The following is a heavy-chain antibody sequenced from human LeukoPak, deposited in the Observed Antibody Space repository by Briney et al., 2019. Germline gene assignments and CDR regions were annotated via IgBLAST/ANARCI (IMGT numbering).Heavy chain of an antibody. CDR1: GYTLTELS. D-gene: IGHD6-13*01. J-gene: IGHJ4*02. V-gene: IGHV1-24*01. CDR3: ARGPRAAADDY. Sequence: ASVKVSCKVSGYTLTELSMHWVRQAPGKGLEWMGGFDPEDGETIYAQKFQGRVTMTRDTSASTAYMELSGLTSEDTAVYYCARGPRAAADDYWGQGTLVTVSS. CDR2: FDPEDGET.